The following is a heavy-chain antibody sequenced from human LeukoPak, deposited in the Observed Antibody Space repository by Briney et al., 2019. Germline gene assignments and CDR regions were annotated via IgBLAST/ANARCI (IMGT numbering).Heavy chain of an antibody. CDR1: GGSISSGSYY. V-gene: IGHV4-61*02. CDR2: IYTSGST. CDR3: AQQWLVQGAFDI. Sequence: SETLSLTCTVSGGSISSGSYYWSWIRQPAGKGLEWIGRIYTSGSTNYNPSLKSRVTISVDTSKNQFSLKLSSVTAADTAVYYCAQQWLVQGAFDIWGQGTMVTVSS. J-gene: IGHJ3*02. D-gene: IGHD6-19*01.